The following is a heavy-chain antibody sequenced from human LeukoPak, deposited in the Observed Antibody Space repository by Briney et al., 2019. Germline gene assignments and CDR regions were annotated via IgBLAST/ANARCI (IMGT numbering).Heavy chain of an antibody. Sequence: PSETLSLTCAVYGGSLSGYYWSWIRQPPGKGLEWIGEINHSGSTNYNPSLKSRVTISVDTSKNQFSLKLSSVTAADTAVYYCARVVDYYGSGSSIDYWGQGTLVTVSS. CDR2: INHSGST. CDR1: GGSLSGYY. V-gene: IGHV4-34*01. CDR3: ARVVDYYGSGSSIDY. J-gene: IGHJ4*02. D-gene: IGHD3-10*01.